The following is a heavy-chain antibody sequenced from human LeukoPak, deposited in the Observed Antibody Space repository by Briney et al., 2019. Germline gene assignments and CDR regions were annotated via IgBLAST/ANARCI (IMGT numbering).Heavy chain of an antibody. CDR3: ARLDAAAGRYLQFFY. Sequence: PSETLSLTCTVSGGSISNCYWSWIRQSPEKGLEWIGYIHDSGSTNYNPSLKSRVTISVDTSKNQFSLKLSSVTAADTAVYYCARLDAAAGRYLQFFYWGQGTLVTVSS. CDR1: GGSISNCY. J-gene: IGHJ4*02. D-gene: IGHD5-24*01. CDR2: IHDSGST. V-gene: IGHV4-59*08.